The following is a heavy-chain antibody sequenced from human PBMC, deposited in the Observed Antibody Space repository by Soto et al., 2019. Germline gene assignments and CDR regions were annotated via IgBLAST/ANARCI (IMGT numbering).Heavy chain of an antibody. CDR2: INPSGGST. D-gene: IGHD6-13*01. J-gene: IGHJ5*02. CDR1: GYILSGYY. Sequence: ASVKVSCKASGYILSGYYMHWVRQAPGQGLEWLGIINPSGGSTTYAQKFQGRVTMTRDTSTSTVYMELSSLRSEDTAVYYWGRGNSSSWYSLGAWGRGPVVPVSS. CDR3: GRGNSSSWYSLGA. V-gene: IGHV1-46*01.